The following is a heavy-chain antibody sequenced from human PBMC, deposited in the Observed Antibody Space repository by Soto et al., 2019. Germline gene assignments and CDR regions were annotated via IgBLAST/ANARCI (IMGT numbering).Heavy chain of an antibody. D-gene: IGHD5-18*01. V-gene: IGHV3-23*01. CDR3: SKAMGYTYGYGVDY. J-gene: IGHJ4*02. CDR2: IGGSGGST. Sequence: EVQLLESGGGLVQPGGSLRLSCAASGFTFSSHALTWVRQAPGKGLEWVSAIGGSGGSTYYAASLKGRFPISRDNSKNTLYLQMNSLKAEDTAVYYCSKAMGYTYGYGVDYWGQGTLVTVSS. CDR1: GFTFSSHA.